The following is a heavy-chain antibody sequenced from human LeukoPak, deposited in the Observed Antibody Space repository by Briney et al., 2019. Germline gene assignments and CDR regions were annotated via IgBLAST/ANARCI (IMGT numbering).Heavy chain of an antibody. CDR2: MNPNTGNT. D-gene: IGHD5-24*01. Sequence: ASVKVSCKASGYTFTSYSMSWVRQATGQGLEWMGWMNPNTGNTGYSQDFQGRVTMTRNISLSTAYMELSSLRSEDTAVYYCARVRGEGYKLYYYDYFMDVWGIGTPVTVSS. V-gene: IGHV1-8*02. CDR3: ARVRGEGYKLYYYDYFMDV. CDR1: GYTFTSYS. J-gene: IGHJ6*03.